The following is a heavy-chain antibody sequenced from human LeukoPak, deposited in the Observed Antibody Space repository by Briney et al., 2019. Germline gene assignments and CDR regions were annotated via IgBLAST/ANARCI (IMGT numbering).Heavy chain of an antibody. V-gene: IGHV1-2*02. D-gene: IGHD6-13*01. Sequence: ASVKVSCKASGYTFTGYYMHWVRQAPGQGLEWMGWINPNSGGTNYAQKFQGRVTMTRDTSISTAYMELSRLRSDDTAVYYCARAAPSWYPLYVANWFDPWGQGTLVTVSS. CDR2: INPNSGGT. CDR1: GYTFTGYY. CDR3: ARAAPSWYPLYVANWFDP. J-gene: IGHJ5*02.